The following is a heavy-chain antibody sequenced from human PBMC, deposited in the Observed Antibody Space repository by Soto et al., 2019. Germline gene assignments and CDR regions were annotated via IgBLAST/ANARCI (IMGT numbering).Heavy chain of an antibody. CDR2: IYYSGST. CDR3: ARQNWNYGTYFDY. Sequence: SETLSLTCTVSGGSISSSSYYWGWIRQPPGKGLEWIGSIYYSGSTYYNPSLKSRVTISVDTSKNQFSLKLSSVTAADTAVYYCARQNWNYGTYFDYWGQGTLVTVSS. V-gene: IGHV4-39*01. CDR1: GGSISSSSYY. D-gene: IGHD1-7*01. J-gene: IGHJ4*02.